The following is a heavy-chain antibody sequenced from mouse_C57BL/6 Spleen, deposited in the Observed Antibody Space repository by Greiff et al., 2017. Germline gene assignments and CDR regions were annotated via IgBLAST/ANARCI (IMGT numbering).Heavy chain of an antibody. CDR3: TYYGSSLAGFAY. V-gene: IGHV1-5*01. CDR1: GYTFTSYW. D-gene: IGHD1-1*01. CDR2: IYPGNSDT. Sequence: EVQLQQSGTVLARPGASVKMSCKTSGYTFTSYWMHWVKQRPGQGLEWIGAIYPGNSDTSYNQKFKGKAKLTAVTSASTAYMELSSLTNEDSAVYYCTYYGSSLAGFAYWGQGTLVTVSA. J-gene: IGHJ3*01.